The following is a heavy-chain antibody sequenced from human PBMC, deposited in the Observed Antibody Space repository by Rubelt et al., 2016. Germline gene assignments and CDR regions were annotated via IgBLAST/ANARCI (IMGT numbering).Heavy chain of an antibody. Sequence: QVQLQESGPGLVKPSQTLSLTCTVSGGSISSGGYYWSWIRQHPGKGLEWIGYIYYSGSTYYNPSARGAVTISVDTAKNQFALKLSSVNAADTAVYYCARGGHFSSWHFDYWGQGTLVTVSS. CDR1: GGSISSGGYY. D-gene: IGHD6-13*01. V-gene: IGHV4-31*01. CDR2: IYYSGST. J-gene: IGHJ4*02. CDR3: ARGGHFSSWHFDY.